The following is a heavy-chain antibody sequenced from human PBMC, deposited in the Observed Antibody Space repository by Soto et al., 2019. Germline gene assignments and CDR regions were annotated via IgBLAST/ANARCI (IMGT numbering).Heavy chain of an antibody. Sequence: GASVKVSCKASGYTFTGYYMHWVRQAPGQGLEWMGWINPNSGGTNYAQKFQGWVTMTRDTSISTAYMELSRLRSDDTAVYYCAREGRGSSSDDYYYYGMDVWGQGTTVTVSS. J-gene: IGHJ6*02. CDR1: GYTFTGYY. CDR3: AREGRGSSSDDYYYYGMDV. V-gene: IGHV1-2*04. D-gene: IGHD6-6*01. CDR2: INPNSGGT.